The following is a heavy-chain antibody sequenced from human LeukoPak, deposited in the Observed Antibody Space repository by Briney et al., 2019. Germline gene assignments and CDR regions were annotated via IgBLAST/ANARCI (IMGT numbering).Heavy chain of an antibody. CDR1: GFTFSSYG. CDR3: AKDPYYYDSSGYYPY. V-gene: IGHV3-30*18. CDR2: ISYDGSNK. J-gene: IGHJ4*02. Sequence: GGSLRLSCAASGFTFSSYGMHWVRQAPGKGLERVAVISYDGSNKYYADSVKGRFTISRDNSKNTLYLQMNSLRAEDTAVYYCAKDPYYYDSSGYYPYWGQGTLVTVSS. D-gene: IGHD3-22*01.